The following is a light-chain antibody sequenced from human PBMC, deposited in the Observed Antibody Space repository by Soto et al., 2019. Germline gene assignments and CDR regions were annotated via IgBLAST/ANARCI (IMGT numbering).Light chain of an antibody. J-gene: IGLJ3*02. Sequence: QSVLTQPPSASASLGASVTLTCTLSSGYSNYKVDWYQQRPGKGPRFVMRVGTGGIVGSKGDGIPDRFSALGSGLHRYLTIKNIQEEDESDYHCGADLGSGNNFGWVFGGGTQLTVL. CDR1: SGYSNYK. CDR3: GADLGSGNNFGWV. V-gene: IGLV9-49*01. CDR2: VGTGGIVG.